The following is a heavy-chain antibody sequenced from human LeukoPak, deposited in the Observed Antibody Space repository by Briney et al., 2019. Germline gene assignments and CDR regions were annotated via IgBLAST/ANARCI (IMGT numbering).Heavy chain of an antibody. CDR3: ASEESRGVYGMDV. CDR1: GFNLSRYD. D-gene: IGHD3-10*01. CDR2: ISPAGHT. Sequence: TGGSLRLSCAASGFNLSRYDMHWVRQPTGGGLEWVSTISPAGHTYYPDSVKGRFTISRENAKNSLFLQLNNLRAGDTAVYFCASEESRGVYGMDVWGQGTTVTVSS. V-gene: IGHV3-13*01. J-gene: IGHJ6*02.